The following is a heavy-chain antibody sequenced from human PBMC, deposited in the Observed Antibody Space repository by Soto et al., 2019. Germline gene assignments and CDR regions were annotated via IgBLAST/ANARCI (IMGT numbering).Heavy chain of an antibody. CDR3: ATYEMGRAGRGR. CDR1: GASISSNH. J-gene: IGHJ4*02. Sequence: QVQLQESGPRLVKPSETLSLTCSVSGASISSNHWTWIRQPPGKGLEWIGCMYDSVTTRYDSFFKGRVTILIDTSKNQFSLNLSSVTAADTAVYYCATYEMGRAGRGRWGQGTLVTVSS. D-gene: IGHD3-16*01. V-gene: IGHV4-59*01. CDR2: MYDSVTT.